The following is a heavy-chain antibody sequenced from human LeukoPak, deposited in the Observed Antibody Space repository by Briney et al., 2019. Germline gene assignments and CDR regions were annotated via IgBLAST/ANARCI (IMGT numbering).Heavy chain of an antibody. D-gene: IGHD5-24*01. V-gene: IGHV4-34*01. CDR2: INHSGST. CDR1: GGSFSGYY. CDR3: ARGSWEMAKVRPFDY. Sequence: SETLSLTCAVYGGSFSGYYWSWIRQPPGKGLEWIGEINHSGSTNYNPSLKSRVTISVDTSKNQFSLKLSSVTAADTAVYYCARGSWEMAKVRPFDYWGQGTLVTVSS. J-gene: IGHJ4*02.